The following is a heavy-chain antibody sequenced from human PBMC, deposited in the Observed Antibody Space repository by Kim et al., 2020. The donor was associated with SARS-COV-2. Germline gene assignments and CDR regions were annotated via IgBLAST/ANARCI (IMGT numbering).Heavy chain of an antibody. V-gene: IGHV3-30*18. CDR3: AKDLWLEGYGGNPDH. Sequence: GGSLRLSCAASGFTFSSYGMHWVRQAPGKGLEWVAVISYDGSNKYYADSVKGRFTISRDNSKNTLYLQMNSLRAEDTAVYYCAKDLWLEGYGGNPDHWGQGTLVTVSS. D-gene: IGHD4-17*01. CDR1: GFTFSSYG. J-gene: IGHJ4*02. CDR2: ISYDGSNK.